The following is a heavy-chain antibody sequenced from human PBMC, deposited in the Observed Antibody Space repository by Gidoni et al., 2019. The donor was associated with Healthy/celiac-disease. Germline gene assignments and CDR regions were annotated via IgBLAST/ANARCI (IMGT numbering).Heavy chain of an antibody. CDR1: GFTFADSG. J-gene: IGHJ2*01. D-gene: IGHD4-17*01. CDR3: ARGWEGYGDYLDWYFDL. Sequence: EVQLLESGAGVVRPGGSLSLSCAASGFTFADSGMSWARQAPGKGLEGVSGINWNGGRTGYADSVKGRFTISRDNAKNSLFLQMNSLRAEDTALYHCARGWEGYGDYLDWYFDLWGRVTLVTVPS. CDR2: INWNGGRT. V-gene: IGHV3-20*01.